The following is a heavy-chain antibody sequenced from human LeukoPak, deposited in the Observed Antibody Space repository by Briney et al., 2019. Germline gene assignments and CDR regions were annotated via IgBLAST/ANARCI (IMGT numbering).Heavy chain of an antibody. CDR2: IKPKTDGGTT. CDR1: GFSLSDAW. J-gene: IGHJ4*02. Sequence: KPGVSLRLSCAASGFSLSDAWMSWVRQAPGKGLECVGRIKPKTDGGTTDYAERVKDRFSVSRDDSKNTLYLQINSLTTEDTGLYYCTQLSRGYWGQGTQVTVSS. D-gene: IGHD1-1*01. V-gene: IGHV3-15*01. CDR3: TQLSRGY.